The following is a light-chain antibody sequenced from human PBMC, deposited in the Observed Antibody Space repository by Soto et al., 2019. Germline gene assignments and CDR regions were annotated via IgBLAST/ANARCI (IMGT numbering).Light chain of an antibody. J-gene: IGKJ2*01. Sequence: DIVLAHSPGTLSFSPGERATLSCRASPSVSSSYLAWYQQKPGQAPRLLIYGASSRATGIPDRFSGSGSGTDFTLTISRLEPEDFAVYYCQQYGSSPLYTFGQGTKLE. CDR3: QQYGSSPLYT. CDR2: GAS. V-gene: IGKV3-20*01. CDR1: PSVSSSY.